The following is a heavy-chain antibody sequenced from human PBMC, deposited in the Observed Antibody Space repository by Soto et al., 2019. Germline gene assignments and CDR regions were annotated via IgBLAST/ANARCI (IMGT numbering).Heavy chain of an antibody. CDR2: INPDSGGT. CDR1: GYTFTIYY. J-gene: IGHJ2*01. D-gene: IGHD3-3*01. Sequence: QVQLVQSGAEVKKPGASVKVSCKASGYTFTIYYMHWVRQAPRQGLEWMGWINPDSGGTKYAQKFQGGVTMTRDTSINTVYMELSRLRSDDTAVYYCAREIRSGYYKYWYFDLWGRGTLVTVSS. V-gene: IGHV1-2*02. CDR3: AREIRSGYYKYWYFDL.